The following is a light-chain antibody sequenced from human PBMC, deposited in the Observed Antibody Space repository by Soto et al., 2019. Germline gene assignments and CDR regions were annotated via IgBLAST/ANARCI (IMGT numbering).Light chain of an antibody. CDR2: DVS. V-gene: IGLV2-11*01. J-gene: IGLJ1*01. Sequence: QSALTQPRSVSGSPGQSVTISCTGISSDVGGYNYVSWYQQHPGKAPKLMIYDVSKRPSGVPDRFSGSKSGNTASLTISGLQAEDEADYYCCSYAGSYTHVFGTGTK. CDR1: SSDVGGYNY. CDR3: CSYAGSYTHV.